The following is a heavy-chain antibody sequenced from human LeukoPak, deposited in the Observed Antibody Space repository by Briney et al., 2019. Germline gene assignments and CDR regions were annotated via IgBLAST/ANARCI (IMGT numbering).Heavy chain of an antibody. CDR3: ASLLSGFSPKNYYDSSGY. D-gene: IGHD3-22*01. CDR1: GGTFSSYA. Sequence: ASVKVSCKASGGTFSSYAISWVRQAPGQGLEWMGGIIPIFGTANYAQKFQGRVTITADESTSTAYMELSSLRSEDTAVYYCASLLSGFSPKNYYDSSGYWGQGTLVTVSS. V-gene: IGHV1-69*13. J-gene: IGHJ4*02. CDR2: IIPIFGTA.